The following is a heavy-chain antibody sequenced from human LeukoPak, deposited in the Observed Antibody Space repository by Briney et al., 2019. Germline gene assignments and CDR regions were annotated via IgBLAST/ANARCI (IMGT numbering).Heavy chain of an antibody. V-gene: IGHV3-21*01. CDR1: GFTFSSYS. Sequence: PGGSLRLSCAASGFTFSSYSMNWVRQAPGRGLEWVSSISSSSSYIYYADSVKGRFTISRDNAKNSLYLQMNSLRAEDTAVYCCAREGAYYLDSWGQGTLVAVSS. D-gene: IGHD4/OR15-4a*01. J-gene: IGHJ4*02. CDR2: ISSSSSYI. CDR3: AREGAYYLDS.